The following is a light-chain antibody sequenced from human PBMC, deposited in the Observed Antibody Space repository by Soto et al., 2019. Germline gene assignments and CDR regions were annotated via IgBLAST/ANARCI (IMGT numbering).Light chain of an antibody. CDR3: SSYSTNSTLV. Sequence: QSALTQPASAAGSPGQSVTLSCTGASSDVGGYDYVSWYQQHPGKAPKLILYEVNNRPSGVSDHFSGSKSGNTAALIISGLQADEEADYYSSSYSTNSTLVFGSGTKLAVL. J-gene: IGLJ1*01. V-gene: IGLV2-14*01. CDR1: SSDVGGYDY. CDR2: EVN.